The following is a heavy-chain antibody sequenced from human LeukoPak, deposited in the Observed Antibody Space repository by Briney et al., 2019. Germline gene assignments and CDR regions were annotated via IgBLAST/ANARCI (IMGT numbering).Heavy chain of an antibody. D-gene: IGHD3-10*01. V-gene: IGHV1-18*01. CDR1: GYTFTSYG. CDR3: ARALQVTMVRGVITFWFDP. Sequence: ASVTVSCKASGYTFTSYGISWVRQAPGQGLEWMGWISAYNGNANYAQELQGRVTMTTDTSTSTAYMELRSLRSDDTAVYYCARALQVTMVRGVITFWFDPWGQGTLVTVSS. CDR2: ISAYNGNA. J-gene: IGHJ5*02.